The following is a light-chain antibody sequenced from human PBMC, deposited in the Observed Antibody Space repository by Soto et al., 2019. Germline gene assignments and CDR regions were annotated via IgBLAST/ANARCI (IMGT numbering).Light chain of an antibody. CDR3: QHYKTWPLA. CDR1: QSVSSN. V-gene: IGKV3-15*01. CDR2: GAS. J-gene: IGKJ4*01. Sequence: EIVMTQSPATLSLSPGERATLSCRASQSVSSNLAWYQQKPGQAPRLLIYGASTRATGVPARFSGSGSGTEFTLTISSLQSEDFAVYYCQHYKTWPLAFGGGTKVDIK.